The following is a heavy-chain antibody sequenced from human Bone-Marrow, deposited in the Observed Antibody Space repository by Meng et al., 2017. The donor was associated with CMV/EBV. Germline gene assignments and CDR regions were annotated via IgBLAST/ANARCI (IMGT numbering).Heavy chain of an antibody. V-gene: IGHV1-69*04. Sequence: SVKFSCKASGYTFTSYYMHWVRQAPGQGLEWMGRIIPILGIANYAQKFQGRVTITADKSTSTAYMELSSLRSEDTAVYYCARGFRGSGWYHWFDPWGQGTLVTVSS. J-gene: IGHJ5*02. CDR3: ARGFRGSGWYHWFDP. CDR1: GYTFTSYY. D-gene: IGHD6-19*01. CDR2: IIPILGIA.